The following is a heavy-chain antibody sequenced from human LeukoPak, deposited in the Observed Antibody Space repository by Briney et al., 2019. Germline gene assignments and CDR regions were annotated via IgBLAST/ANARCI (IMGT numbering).Heavy chain of an antibody. V-gene: IGHV3-72*01. Sequence: GGSLRLSCAVSGFTFTSYWMSWVRQAPGKGLEWVGRTRNEANIYTTKYAASVKGRFTISRDDSKNSLYLQMNSLKTEDTAVYYCASPVGATTVRAFDIWGQGTMVTVSS. J-gene: IGHJ3*02. CDR1: GFTFTSYW. CDR2: TRNEANIYTT. CDR3: ASPVGATTVRAFDI. D-gene: IGHD1-26*01.